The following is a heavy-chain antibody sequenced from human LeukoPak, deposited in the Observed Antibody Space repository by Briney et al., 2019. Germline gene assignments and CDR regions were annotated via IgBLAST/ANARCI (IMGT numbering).Heavy chain of an antibody. Sequence: ASVKVSCKASGYTFTSYYMHWVRQAPGQGLEWMGIINPSGGSTSYAQKFQGRVTMTRDMSTSTVYMELSSLRSEDTAVYYCTVGYSSSWYSTRFDPWGQGTLVTVSS. V-gene: IGHV1-46*01. D-gene: IGHD6-13*01. CDR3: TVGYSSSWYSTRFDP. J-gene: IGHJ5*02. CDR1: GYTFTSYY. CDR2: INPSGGST.